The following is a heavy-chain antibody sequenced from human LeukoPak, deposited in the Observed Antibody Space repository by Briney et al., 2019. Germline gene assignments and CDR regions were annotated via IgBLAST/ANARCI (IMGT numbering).Heavy chain of an antibody. CDR3: AKATGYLL. CDR2: ISNSDYST. J-gene: IGHJ4*02. V-gene: IGHV3-23*01. CDR1: GFTFSSYA. D-gene: IGHD1-14*01. Sequence: GGSLRLSCAASGFTFSSYAMSWVRQAPEKGLEWVSTISNSDYSTYYADSVKGRFTISRANSENTLYLQMNNLRAGDTAVYYCAKATGYLLWGQGTLVTVSS.